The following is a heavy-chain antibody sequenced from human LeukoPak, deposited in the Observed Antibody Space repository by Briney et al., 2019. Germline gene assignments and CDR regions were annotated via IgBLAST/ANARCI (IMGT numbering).Heavy chain of an antibody. J-gene: IGHJ3*02. Sequence: GGSLRLSCAASGFTFSSYAMHWVRQAPGKGLEWVAVISYDGSNKYYAGSVKGRFTISRDNSKNTLYLQMNRLRAEDTAVYYCARDTRRLDGAFDIWGQGTMVTVSS. CDR2: ISYDGSNK. CDR1: GFTFSSYA. D-gene: IGHD2-2*01. V-gene: IGHV3-30*01. CDR3: ARDTRRLDGAFDI.